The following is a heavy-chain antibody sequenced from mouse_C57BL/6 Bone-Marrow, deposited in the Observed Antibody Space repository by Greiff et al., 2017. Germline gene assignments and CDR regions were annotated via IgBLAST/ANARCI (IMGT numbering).Heavy chain of an antibody. Sequence: EVQGVESGGGLVKPGGSLKLSCAASGFTFSSYAMSWVRQTPEKRLEWVATISDGGSYTYYPDNVKGRFTISRDNAKNNLYLQMSHLKSEDTAMYYCARELGRSFDYWGQGTTLTVSS. V-gene: IGHV5-4*01. J-gene: IGHJ2*01. CDR1: GFTFSSYA. CDR3: ARELGRSFDY. D-gene: IGHD4-1*01. CDR2: ISDGGSYT.